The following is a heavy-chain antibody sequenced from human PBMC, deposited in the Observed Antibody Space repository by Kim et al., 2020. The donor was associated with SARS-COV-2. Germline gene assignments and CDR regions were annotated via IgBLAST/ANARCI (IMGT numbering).Heavy chain of an antibody. J-gene: IGHJ1*01. CDR2: MYSSGST. D-gene: IGHD3-22*01. CDR3: ASPLLYYYDSAGYRL. Sequence: SETLSLTCTVSGGSISSSSHYWGWIRQPPGKGLEWIGSMYSSGSTYYNPSLKSRVTISVDTSKNQFSLKPNSVTAADTAVYFCASPLLYYYDSAGYRLWGQGTLVTVSS. V-gene: IGHV4-39*01. CDR1: GGSISSSSHY.